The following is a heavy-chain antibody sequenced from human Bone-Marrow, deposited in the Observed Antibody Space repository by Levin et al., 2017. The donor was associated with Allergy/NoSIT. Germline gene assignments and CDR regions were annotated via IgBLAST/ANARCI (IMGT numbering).Heavy chain of an antibody. Sequence: SCAASGFSFSDFYMSWIRLAPGKGLEWISFISSGSSYANYADSVKGRFTISRDNAKNSLYLQMNSLRAEDTAVYYCARGSRVIGFGEPLRDFWGQGTLVTVSS. CDR2: ISSGSSYA. CDR1: GFSFSDFY. CDR3: ARGSRVIGFGEPLRDF. J-gene: IGHJ4*02. V-gene: IGHV3-11*05. D-gene: IGHD3-10*01.